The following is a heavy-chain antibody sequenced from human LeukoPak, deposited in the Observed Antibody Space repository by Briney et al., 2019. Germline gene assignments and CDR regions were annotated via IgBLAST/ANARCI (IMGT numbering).Heavy chain of an antibody. CDR2: ISPSGDIT. CDR1: GFKFDDYG. D-gene: IGHD3-10*01. V-gene: IGHV3-23*01. Sequence: PGGSLRLSCTASGFKFDDYGMTWVRQAPGKGLEWVSGISPSGDITYYADSVKGRFTISRDNSKNTLYLEVISLTAEDTAVYYCAKDDAWLRFGEWSQGTLVTVSS. J-gene: IGHJ4*02. CDR3: AKDDAWLRFGE.